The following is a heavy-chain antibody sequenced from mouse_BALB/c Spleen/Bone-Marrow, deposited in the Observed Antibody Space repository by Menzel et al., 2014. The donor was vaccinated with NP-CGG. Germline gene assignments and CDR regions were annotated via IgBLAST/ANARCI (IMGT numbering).Heavy chain of an antibody. V-gene: IGHV14-3*02. CDR3: AGASYYAMYY. J-gene: IGHJ4*01. CDR1: GFNIKDTY. Sequence: VQLKQSGAELVKPGASVKLSCTASGFNIKDTYMHWVKQRPEQGLEWIGRIDPANGNTKYDPKFQGKATITADTSSNTAYLQLSRLTSEDTAVYYCAGASYYAMYYLGQGTSVTVSS. CDR2: IDPANGNT.